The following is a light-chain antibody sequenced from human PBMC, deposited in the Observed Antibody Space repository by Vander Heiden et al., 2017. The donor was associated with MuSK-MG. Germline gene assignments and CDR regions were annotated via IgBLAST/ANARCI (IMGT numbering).Light chain of an antibody. Sequence: DTQMTQSPSSESASVGDRVTLTCRASQTISSWLAWYQQKPGKAPRLLIYSASSLQSGVPSRFSGSGSGTEFTLTISNLQPEDFATYYCQQASSFPHTFGQGTKVDIK. CDR2: SAS. V-gene: IGKV1-12*01. CDR1: QTISSW. CDR3: QQASSFPHT. J-gene: IGKJ2*01.